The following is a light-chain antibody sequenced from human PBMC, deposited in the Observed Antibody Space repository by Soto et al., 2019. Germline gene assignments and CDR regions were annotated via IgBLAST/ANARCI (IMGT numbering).Light chain of an antibody. CDR2: GNT. CDR3: QSYDSGVTAFYV. J-gene: IGLJ1*01. CDR1: DSNIGAGFD. V-gene: IGLV1-40*01. Sequence: QSVLTQPPSVSGAPGRTVTISCTGSDSNIGAGFDVHWYQQLPGSAPKLLIYGNTHRPSGVPDRFSGSQSGTSASLAISGLQAEDEGDYSCQSYDSGVTAFYVFGTGTKLTVL.